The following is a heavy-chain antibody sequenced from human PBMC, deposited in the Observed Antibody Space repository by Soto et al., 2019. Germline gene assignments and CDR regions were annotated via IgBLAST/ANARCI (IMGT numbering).Heavy chain of an antibody. J-gene: IGHJ6*02. CDR2: ISSSSSYI. D-gene: IGHD4-4*01. CDR1: GFTFSSYS. V-gene: IGHV3-21*01. CDR3: ARVEDYSTYYYYGMDV. Sequence: PGGSLRLSCAASGFTFSSYSMNWVRQAPGKGLEWVSSISSSSSYIYYADSVKGRLTISRDDAKNSLYLQMNSLRAEDTAVYYCARVEDYSTYYYYGMDVWGQGTTVTVSS.